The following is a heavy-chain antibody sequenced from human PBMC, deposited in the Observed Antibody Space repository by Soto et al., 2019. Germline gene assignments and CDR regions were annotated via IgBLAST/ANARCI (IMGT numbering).Heavy chain of an antibody. CDR1: GFSLTTSGVG. CDR2: IYWDDDK. D-gene: IGHD3-3*01. V-gene: IGHV2-5*02. CDR3: AHRVLRAVFGLVTTTAIYFDF. Sequence: QITLNESGPTVVKPTETLTLTCTFSGFSLTTSGVGVGWVRQSPGKAPERLAFIYWDDDKRYSTSLKGRLTITKDTSKKQVVLTMANVDPADTATYYCAHRVLRAVFGLVTTTAIYFDFWGQGTPVVVSS. J-gene: IGHJ4*02.